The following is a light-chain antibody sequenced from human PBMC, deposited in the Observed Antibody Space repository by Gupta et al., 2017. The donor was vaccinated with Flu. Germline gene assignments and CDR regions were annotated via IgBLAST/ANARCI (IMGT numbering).Light chain of an antibody. CDR1: SSDVGTYNL. CDR3: CSYTTSSTYV. V-gene: IGLV2-23*02. CDR2: EVS. Sequence: RSLFLSCTGTSSDVGTYNLVSWYQQDPGKAPKLIVSEVSKRASGVSNRFSGSKSGNTASLTISGLQAEDEADYYCCSYTTSSTYVFGTGTKVTVL. J-gene: IGLJ1*01.